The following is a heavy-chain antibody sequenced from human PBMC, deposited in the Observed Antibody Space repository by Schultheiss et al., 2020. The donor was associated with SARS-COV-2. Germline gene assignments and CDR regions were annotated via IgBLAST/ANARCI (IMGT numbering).Heavy chain of an antibody. CDR1: GFTFSSYA. Sequence: GESLKISCAASGFTFSSYAMHWVRQAPGKGLEWVAVISYDGSNKYYADSVKGRFTISRDNSKNTLYLQMNSLRAEDTAVYYCARDPRWLVLFDYWGQGTLVTVSS. CDR2: ISYDGSNK. V-gene: IGHV3-30-3*01. D-gene: IGHD6-19*01. J-gene: IGHJ4*02. CDR3: ARDPRWLVLFDY.